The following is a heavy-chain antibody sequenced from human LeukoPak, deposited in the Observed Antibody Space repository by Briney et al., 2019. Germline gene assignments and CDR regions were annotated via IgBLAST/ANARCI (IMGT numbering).Heavy chain of an antibody. CDR3: AREGYASGTRYGMDV. Sequence: VGSLRLPCAASGFTVTNNYMSWVRQAPGKGLEWVSVIYAGGTTSYADSVKGRFTISRDSSKNALYLQMNSLRAEDTAVYYCAREGYASGTRYGMDVWGQGTTVTVSS. CDR2: IYAGGTT. J-gene: IGHJ6*02. CDR1: GFTVTNNY. D-gene: IGHD3-10*01. V-gene: IGHV3-66*01.